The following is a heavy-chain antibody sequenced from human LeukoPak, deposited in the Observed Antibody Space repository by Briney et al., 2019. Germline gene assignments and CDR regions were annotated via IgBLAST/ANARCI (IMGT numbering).Heavy chain of an antibody. J-gene: IGHJ4*02. CDR2: ISGSGGST. D-gene: IGHD3-10*01. CDR1: GFSFRSYA. Sequence: GGSLRLSCAASGFSFRSYAMSWVRQAPGKGLEWVSAISGSGGSTYYADSVKGRFTISRDNSKNTLYLQMNSLRAEDTAVYYCANDPTYGSGSYWGQGTLVTVSS. CDR3: ANDPTYGSGSY. V-gene: IGHV3-23*01.